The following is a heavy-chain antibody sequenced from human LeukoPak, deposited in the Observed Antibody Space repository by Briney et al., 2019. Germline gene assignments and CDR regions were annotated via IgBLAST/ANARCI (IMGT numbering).Heavy chain of an antibody. J-gene: IGHJ4*02. CDR1: GGTFSSYA. V-gene: IGHV1-69*06. D-gene: IGHD6-13*01. CDR2: IIPIFGTA. Sequence: ASVKVSCKASGGTFSSYAISWVRQAPGQGLEWMGGIIPIFGTANYAQKFQGRVTITADKSTSTAYMELSSLRSEDTAVYYCARDSEPYSSSWYFDYWGQGTLVTVSS. CDR3: ARDSEPYSSSWYFDY.